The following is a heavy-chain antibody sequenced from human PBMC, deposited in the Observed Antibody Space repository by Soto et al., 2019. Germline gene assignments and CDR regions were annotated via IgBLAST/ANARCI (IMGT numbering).Heavy chain of an antibody. D-gene: IGHD2-8*01. CDR3: AKDGCTNGVCHPRVGYYYYYGMDV. Sequence: GGSLRLSCAASGFTFSSYAMSWVRQAPGKGLEWVSAISGSGGSTYYADSVKGRFTISRDNSKNTLYLQMNSLRAEDTAVYYCAKDGCTNGVCHPRVGYYYYYGMDVWGQGTTVTVSS. CDR1: GFTFSSYA. CDR2: ISGSGGST. V-gene: IGHV3-23*01. J-gene: IGHJ6*02.